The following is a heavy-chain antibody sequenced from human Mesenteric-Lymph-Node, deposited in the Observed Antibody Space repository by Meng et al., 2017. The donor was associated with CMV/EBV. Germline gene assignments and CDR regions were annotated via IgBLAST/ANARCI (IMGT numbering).Heavy chain of an antibody. CDR3: ARGEGIFGVVTNAFDI. J-gene: IGHJ3*02. D-gene: IGHD3-3*01. CDR2: ISSSGSTI. Sequence: GESLKISCAASGFTFSSYSMNWVRQAPGKGLEWVSSISSSGSTIYYADSVKGRFTISRDNAKNSLYLQMNSLRAEDTAVYYCARGEGIFGVVTNAFDIWGQGTMVTVSS. V-gene: IGHV3-48*04. CDR1: GFTFSSYS.